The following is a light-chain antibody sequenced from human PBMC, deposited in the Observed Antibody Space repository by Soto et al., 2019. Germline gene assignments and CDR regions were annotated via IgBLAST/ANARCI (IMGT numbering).Light chain of an antibody. CDR3: QQYNSYPWT. J-gene: IGKJ1*01. Sequence: DIQMTQSPSTLSASVGDRVTITCRASQSISSWLAWYQQKPGKAPKLLIYKASSLESGVPSRFSGIRSGTEFTLTISSLQPDDFATYYCQQYNSYPWTFGQGTKVEIK. V-gene: IGKV1-5*03. CDR2: KAS. CDR1: QSISSW.